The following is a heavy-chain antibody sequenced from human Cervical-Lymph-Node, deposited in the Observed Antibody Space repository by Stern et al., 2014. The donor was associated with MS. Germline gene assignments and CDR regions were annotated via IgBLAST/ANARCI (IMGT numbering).Heavy chain of an antibody. D-gene: IGHD1-1*01. CDR1: GYSFTTYW. Sequence: VQLVQSGAEVKKPGESLKISCKGSGYSFTTYWVAWVRQMPGTGLEWMGLSYPGSSDPRYSPAFRGQVTLSADKSSSTVYLHLSSLRASDSAIYYCARQTCLQMDNFDSWGQGTLVTVSS. CDR3: ARQTCLQMDNFDS. CDR2: SYPGSSDP. V-gene: IGHV5-51*01. J-gene: IGHJ5*01.